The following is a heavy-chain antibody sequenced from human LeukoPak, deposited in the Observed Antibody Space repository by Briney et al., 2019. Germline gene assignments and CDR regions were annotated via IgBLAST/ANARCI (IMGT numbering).Heavy chain of an antibody. CDR3: AGDSAGGGKVY. J-gene: IGHJ4*02. Sequence: PSETLSLTCTVSGGSISSSSYYWGWIRQPPGKGLEWIGEINHSGSTNYNPSLKSRVTISVDTSKNQFSLKLSSVTAADTAVYYCAGDSAGGGKVYWGQGTLVTVSS. CDR1: GGSISSSSYY. D-gene: IGHD4-23*01. CDR2: INHSGST. V-gene: IGHV4-39*07.